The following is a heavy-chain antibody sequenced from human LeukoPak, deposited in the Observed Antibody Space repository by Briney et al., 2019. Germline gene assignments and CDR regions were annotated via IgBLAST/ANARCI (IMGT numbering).Heavy chain of an antibody. CDR2: IKPDGSLQ. CDR3: ATSYDSSGCD. CDR1: EFIFSSFW. D-gene: IGHD3-22*01. Sequence: AGGSLRLSCTASEFIFSSFWMAWVRQAPGKGLEWVANIKPDGSLQFYGDSVKGRFTISRDNAKNSLYLQMNNLRAEDTALYYCATSYDSSGCDWGQGTLVTVSS. J-gene: IGHJ4*02. V-gene: IGHV3-7*01.